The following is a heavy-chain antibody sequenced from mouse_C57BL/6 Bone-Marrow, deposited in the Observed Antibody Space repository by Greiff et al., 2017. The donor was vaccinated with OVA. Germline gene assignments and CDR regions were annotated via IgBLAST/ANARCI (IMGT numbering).Heavy chain of an antibody. V-gene: IGHV1-69*01. D-gene: IGHD1-1*01. Sequence: QVQLQQPGAELVMPGASVKLSCKASGYTFTSYWMHWVKQRPGQGLEWIGEIDPSDSYTNYNQKFKGKSTLTVDKSSSTAYIQLSSLTSEDSAVYYCARGYYDDGDYWGQGTTLTVSS. CDR1: GYTFTSYW. CDR2: IDPSDSYT. J-gene: IGHJ2*01. CDR3: ARGYYDDGDY.